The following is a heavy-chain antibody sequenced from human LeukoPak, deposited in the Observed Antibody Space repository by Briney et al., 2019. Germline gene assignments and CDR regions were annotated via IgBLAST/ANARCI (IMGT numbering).Heavy chain of an antibody. V-gene: IGHV1-18*01. J-gene: IGHJ6*03. CDR3: ARLGYSSSWYWMGGYYYYMDV. CDR2: ISAYNGST. D-gene: IGHD6-13*01. Sequence: AAGKFSCKACGYNSTSHATRSVGRARCQGLEWMGWISAYNGSTNYAQKLQGRVSMTTDTSTSTAYMELRSLRSDDTAVYYCARLGYSSSWYWMGGYYYYMDVWGKGTTVTVCS. CDR1: GYNSTSHA.